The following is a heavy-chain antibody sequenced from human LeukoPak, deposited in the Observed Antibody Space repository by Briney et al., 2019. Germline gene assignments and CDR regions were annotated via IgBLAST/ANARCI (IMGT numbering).Heavy chain of an antibody. CDR2: IYTSGST. CDR3: ARGYCSSFSCPPPSLYGTDV. V-gene: IGHV4-4*07. CDR1: GGSISSYY. Sequence: PSETLSLTCTVSGGSISSYYWSWIRQPAGKGLEWIGRIYTSGSTNYNPSLKSRVTISVDTSKNQFSLKLSSVTAADTAVYYCARGYCSSFSCPPPSLYGTDVWGQGTTVTVSS. D-gene: IGHD2-2*01. J-gene: IGHJ6*02.